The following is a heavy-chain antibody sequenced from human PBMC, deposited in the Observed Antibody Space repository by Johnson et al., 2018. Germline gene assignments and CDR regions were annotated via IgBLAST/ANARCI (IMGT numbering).Heavy chain of an antibody. J-gene: IGHJ6*02. Sequence: QVQLVEAGGGVVQPGRSLKLSCAASGFTFSNYGVHWVRQAPGRGLEWVALISYDGRNKYYLDAVKGRFTLSRDNSKNTRFLQMNSLRAEDTAVYSWARGGRGIYYYGMDVWGQGTTVTVSS. CDR3: ARGGRGIYYYGMDV. CDR1: GFTFSNYG. V-gene: IGHV3-30*03. CDR2: ISYDGRNK.